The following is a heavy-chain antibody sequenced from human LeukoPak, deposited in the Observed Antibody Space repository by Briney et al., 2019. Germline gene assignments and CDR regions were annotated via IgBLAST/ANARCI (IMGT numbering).Heavy chain of an antibody. CDR3: AREGYGDYYLDY. V-gene: IGHV1-69*04. D-gene: IGHD4-17*01. CDR1: GYTFTSYG. CDR2: IIPILGRA. Sequence: SVKVSCKASGYTFTSYGISWVRQAPGQGLEWMGRIIPILGRANYAQKFQDTVAITADKSTSTAYMELNSLRSEDTAVYYCAREGYGDYYLDYWGQGTLVTVSS. J-gene: IGHJ4*02.